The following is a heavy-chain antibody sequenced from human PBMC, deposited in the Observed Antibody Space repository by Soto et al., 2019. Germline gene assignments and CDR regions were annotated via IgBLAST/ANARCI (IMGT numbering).Heavy chain of an antibody. CDR1: GFTFSSYA. V-gene: IGHV3-30-3*01. CDR2: ISYDGSNK. J-gene: IGHJ2*01. CDR3: ARTTDYSNYWYFDL. D-gene: IGHD4-4*01. Sequence: GGSLRLSCAASGFTFSSYAMHWVRQAPGKGLEWVAVISYDGSNKYYADSVKGRFTISRDNSKNTLYLQMNSLRAEDTAVYYCARTTDYSNYWYFDLWGRGTLVTVSS.